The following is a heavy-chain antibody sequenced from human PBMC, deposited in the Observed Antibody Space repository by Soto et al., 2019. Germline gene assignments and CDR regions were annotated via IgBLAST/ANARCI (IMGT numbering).Heavy chain of an antibody. CDR3: ARAKDYYYGMDV. V-gene: IGHV1-46*03. J-gene: IGHJ6*02. Sequence: QMQLVQSGAEVKKPGASVTVSCEASVYSFTSYYLHWVRQAPGQGLEWMGIINPNGAGTTYAERFQGRVTMTRDTSTSTVHMELSSLRLEDTAVYYCARAKDYYYGMDVWGQGTTVTVSS. CDR1: VYSFTSYY. CDR2: INPNGAGT.